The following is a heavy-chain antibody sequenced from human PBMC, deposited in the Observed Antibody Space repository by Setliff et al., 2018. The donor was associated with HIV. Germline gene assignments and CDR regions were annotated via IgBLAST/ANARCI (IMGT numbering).Heavy chain of an antibody. CDR2: IFNDGRT. D-gene: IGHD3-10*01. V-gene: IGHV4-39*01. Sequence: SQTLSLTCTVSGGFISSSSYYWGWIRQPPGKGLEWIGSIFNDGRTYYNPSLKSRITIPMDTSTNQFSLKLSSVTAADTAVYFCARHFPSISLFFGDPGPFDRWGQGALVTVSS. CDR1: GGFISSSSYY. J-gene: IGHJ4*02. CDR3: ARHFPSISLFFGDPGPFDR.